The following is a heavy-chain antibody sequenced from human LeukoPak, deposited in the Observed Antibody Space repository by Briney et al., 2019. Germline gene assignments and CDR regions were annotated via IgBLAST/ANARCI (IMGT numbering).Heavy chain of an antibody. Sequence: SETLSRTCTVSGGSISSGGYYWSWIRQPPGKGLEWIGYIYHSGSTYYNPSLKSRVTISVDRSKNQFSLKLSSVTAADTAVYYCARDGPDYGGKRLRSYWGQGTLVTGPS. CDR2: IYHSGST. CDR1: GGSISSGGYY. V-gene: IGHV4-30-2*01. J-gene: IGHJ4*02. D-gene: IGHD4-23*01. CDR3: ARDGPDYGGKRLRSY.